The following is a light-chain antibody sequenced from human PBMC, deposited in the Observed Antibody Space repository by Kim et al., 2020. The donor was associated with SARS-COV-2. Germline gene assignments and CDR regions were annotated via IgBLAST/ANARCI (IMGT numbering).Light chain of an antibody. CDR1: QNIDSN. CDR2: GAS. CDR3: QQYHNWPRT. Sequence: LSPGGIDTLSCRASQNIDSNLAWYQQKPGQAPRLLIYGASTRATGIPARFSGSGSGTEFTLTISSLQSEDFAVYYCQQYHNWPRTFGQGTKVDIK. J-gene: IGKJ1*01. V-gene: IGKV3-15*01.